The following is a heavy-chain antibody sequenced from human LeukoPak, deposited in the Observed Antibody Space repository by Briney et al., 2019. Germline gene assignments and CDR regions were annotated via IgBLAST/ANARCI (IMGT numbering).Heavy chain of an antibody. J-gene: IGHJ5*02. CDR2: IYYSGST. D-gene: IGHD3-10*01. CDR3: ARHPDPYYYGSGSYFWFDP. Sequence: SETLSLTCTVSGGSISSSSYYWGWIRQPPGKGLEWIGSIYYSGSTYYNPSLKSRVTISVDTSKNQFSLKLSSVTVADTAVYYCARHPDPYYYGSGSYFWFDPWGQGTLVTVSS. CDR1: GGSISSSSYY. V-gene: IGHV4-39*01.